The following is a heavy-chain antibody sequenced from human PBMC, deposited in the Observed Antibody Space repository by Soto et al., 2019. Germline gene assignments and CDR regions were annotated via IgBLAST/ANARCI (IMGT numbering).Heavy chain of an antibody. CDR2: IHFSGAT. CDR1: GGSISTYY. V-gene: IGHV4-59*01. D-gene: IGHD6-19*01. Sequence: VQLSESGPGLVRPSGTLSLTCSVSGGSISTYYWSWIRQPPGKGLEWIGYIHFSGATSYHPSLESRVTLSVDTSRNQLSLPLNSVTAADTDVYYCAREYSSFEYWGQGIQVTVSS. CDR3: AREYSSFEY. J-gene: IGHJ4*02.